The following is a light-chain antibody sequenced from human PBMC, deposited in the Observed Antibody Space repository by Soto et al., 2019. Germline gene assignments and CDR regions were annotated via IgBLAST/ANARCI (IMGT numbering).Light chain of an antibody. CDR3: SSYTSSSTVV. J-gene: IGLJ2*01. V-gene: IGLV2-14*01. CDR1: ISDVGGYNY. Sequence: QSVLTQPASVSGSPGQSITISCTGTISDVGGYNYVSWYQQHPGKAPKLMIYDVSNRPSGVSNRFSGSKSGNTASLTISGLQAEDEAEYYCSSYTSSSTVVFGGGTKVTVL. CDR2: DVS.